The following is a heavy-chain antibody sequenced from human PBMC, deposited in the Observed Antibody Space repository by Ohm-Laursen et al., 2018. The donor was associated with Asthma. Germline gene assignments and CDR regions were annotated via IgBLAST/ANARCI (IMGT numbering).Heavy chain of an antibody. CDR2: IYYSGNT. Sequence: TLSLTCTVSGGSISSGGYFYSWIRQHPGKGLEWIGYIYYSGNTYYSPSLRSRLTISLDTSKNQFSLQLRSVTAADTAVYYCARGRGVSVVGIDYWGQGTLVTVSS. J-gene: IGHJ4*02. CDR1: GGSISSGGYF. CDR3: ARGRGVSVVGIDY. V-gene: IGHV4-31*03. D-gene: IGHD6-19*01.